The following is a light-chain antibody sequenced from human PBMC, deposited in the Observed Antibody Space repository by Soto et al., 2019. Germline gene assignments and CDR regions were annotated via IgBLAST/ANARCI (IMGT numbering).Light chain of an antibody. CDR3: QSYDSSLSAL. J-gene: IGLJ3*02. V-gene: IGLV1-40*01. CDR1: RSNIGAGYE. Sequence: QSVLTQPPSVSGAPGQRITITCTESRSNIGAGYEVHWYQQLPGTAPKLLIYGNSNRPSGVPDRFSGSKSGTSASLAITGLQAEDEADYYCQSYDSSLSALFGGGTKVTVL. CDR2: GNS.